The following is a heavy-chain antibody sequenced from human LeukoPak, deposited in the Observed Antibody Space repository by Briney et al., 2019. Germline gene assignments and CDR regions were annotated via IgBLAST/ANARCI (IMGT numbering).Heavy chain of an antibody. CDR1: GFTFSSYW. V-gene: IGHV3-74*01. J-gene: IGHJ4*02. CDR2: INSDGSST. CDR3: ARVKSSGYGEYYFDH. D-gene: IGHD5-12*01. Sequence: QPGGSLRLSCAASGFTFSSYWMHWVRQAPGKGLVWVSRINSDGSSTSYADSVKGRFTISRDNAKNTLYLQMNSLRAEDTAVYYCARVKSSGYGEYYFDHWGQGTLVTVSS.